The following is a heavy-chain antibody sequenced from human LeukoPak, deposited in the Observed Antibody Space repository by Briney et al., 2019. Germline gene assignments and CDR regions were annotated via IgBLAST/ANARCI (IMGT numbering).Heavy chain of an antibody. CDR1: GYTFTSYG. J-gene: IGHJ5*02. CDR3: ARTFHFLKYCSGGSCHGFDP. Sequence: VASVKVSCKASGYTFTSYGISWVRQAPGQGLEWMGWISAYNGNTNYAQKLQGRVTMTTDTSTSTAYMELRSLRSDDTAVYYCARTFHFLKYCSGGSCHGFDPWGRGTLVTVSS. V-gene: IGHV1-18*01. D-gene: IGHD2-15*01. CDR2: ISAYNGNT.